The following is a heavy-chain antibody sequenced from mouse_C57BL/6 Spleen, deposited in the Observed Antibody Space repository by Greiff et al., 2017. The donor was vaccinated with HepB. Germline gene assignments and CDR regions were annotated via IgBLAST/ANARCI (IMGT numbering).Heavy chain of an antibody. Sequence: QVQLKQPGAELVKPGASVKMSCKASGYTFTSYWITWVKQRPGQGLEWIGDIYPGSGSTNYNEKFKSKATLTVDTSSSTAYMQLSSLTSEDSAVYYCARYLRQEAWFDYWGQGTLVTVSA. V-gene: IGHV1-55*01. CDR1: GYTFTSYW. J-gene: IGHJ3*01. CDR3: ARYLRQEAWFDY. CDR2: IYPGSGST. D-gene: IGHD6-1*01.